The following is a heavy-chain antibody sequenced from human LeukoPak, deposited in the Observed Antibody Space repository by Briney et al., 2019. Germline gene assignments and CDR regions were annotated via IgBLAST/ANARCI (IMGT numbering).Heavy chain of an antibody. CDR2: ISYDGSNK. CDR3: ARLPSNSSSWYYFDY. CDR1: GFTFSSYA. J-gene: IGHJ4*02. D-gene: IGHD6-13*01. Sequence: GGSLRLSCAASGFTFSSYAMHWVRQAPGKGLEWVAVISYDGSNKYYADSVKGRFTISRDNSKNTLYLQMNSLRAEDPAVYYCARLPSNSSSWYYFDYWGQGTLVTVSS. V-gene: IGHV3-30-3*01.